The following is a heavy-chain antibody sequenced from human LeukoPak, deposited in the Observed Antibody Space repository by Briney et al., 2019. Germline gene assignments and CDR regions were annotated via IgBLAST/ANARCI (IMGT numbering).Heavy chain of an antibody. CDR2: IYHSGST. V-gene: IGHV4-30-2*01. CDR3: ARGGGSGWYWDDAFDI. J-gene: IGHJ3*02. D-gene: IGHD6-19*01. CDR1: GGSISSGGYS. Sequence: PSQTLSLTCAVSGGSISSGGYSWSWIRQPPGKGLEWIGYIYHSGSTNYNPSLKSRVTISVDTSKNQFSLKLSSVTAADTAVYYCARGGGSGWYWDDAFDIWGQGTMVTVSS.